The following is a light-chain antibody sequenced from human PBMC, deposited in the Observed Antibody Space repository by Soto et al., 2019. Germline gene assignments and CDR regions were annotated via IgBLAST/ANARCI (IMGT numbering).Light chain of an antibody. CDR2: EDN. CDR1: SGSIASNY. V-gene: IGLV6-57*02. CDR3: QSYDSSLPDVV. J-gene: IGLJ2*01. Sequence: NFMLTQPHSVSASPGKTVTISCTGSSGSIASNYVQWYQQRPGSAPTTVIYEDNQRPSGVPDRFSGSIDSSSNSASLTISGLKTEDEADYYCQSYDSSLPDVVFGGGTKLTVL.